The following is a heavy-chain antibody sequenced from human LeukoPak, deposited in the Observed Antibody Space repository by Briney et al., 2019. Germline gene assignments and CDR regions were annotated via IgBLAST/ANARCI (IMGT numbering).Heavy chain of an antibody. CDR2: ISDDGSNK. J-gene: IGHJ4*02. CDR1: GFTFSSYA. D-gene: IGHD3-22*01. Sequence: PGGSLRLSCAASGFTFSSYAMHWVRQAPGKGLEWVAVISDDGSNKYYADSVKGRFTISRDNSKNTLYLQMNSLRAEDTAVYYCARDKRMYYYDSSGGYFDYWGQGTLVTVSS. V-gene: IGHV3-30-3*01. CDR3: ARDKRMYYYDSSGGYFDY.